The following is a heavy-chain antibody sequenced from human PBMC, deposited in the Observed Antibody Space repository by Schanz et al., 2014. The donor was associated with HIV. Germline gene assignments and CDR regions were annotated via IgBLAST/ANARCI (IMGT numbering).Heavy chain of an antibody. CDR3: ARPGGIWDLGGFDH. J-gene: IGHJ4*02. Sequence: QVQLVESGGGVVQPGMSLTLFCAASGFTFSSYGMHWVRQAPGKGLEWVAVMWYDGSNNYYSDSVKGLFTISRDDSKTELYLQMSSLGAADTAVYYCARPGGIWDLGGFDHWGQGTLVTVSS. CDR2: MWYDGSNN. CDR1: GFTFSSYG. D-gene: IGHD1-26*01. V-gene: IGHV3-33*01.